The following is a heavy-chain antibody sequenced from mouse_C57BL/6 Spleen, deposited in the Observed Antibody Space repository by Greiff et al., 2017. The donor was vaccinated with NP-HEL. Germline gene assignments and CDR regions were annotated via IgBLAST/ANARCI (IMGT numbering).Heavy chain of an antibody. J-gene: IGHJ3*01. CDR3: ARQRGSSFAY. D-gene: IGHD1-1*01. V-gene: IGHV5-12*01. CDR1: GFTFSDYY. Sequence: DVKLVESGGGLVQPGGSLKLSCAASGFTFSDYYMYWVRQTPGKRLEWVAYICNGGGSTYYPDTVKGRFTISRDNAKNTPYLQMSRLTSEDTAMYYCARQRGSSFAYWGQGTLVTVSA. CDR2: ICNGGGST.